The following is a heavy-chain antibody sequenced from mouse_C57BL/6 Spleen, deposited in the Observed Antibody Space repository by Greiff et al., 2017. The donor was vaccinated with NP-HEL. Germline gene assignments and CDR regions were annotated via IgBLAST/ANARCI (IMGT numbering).Heavy chain of an antibody. CDR2: FYPGSGSI. Sequence: QVQLQQSGAELVKPGASVKLSCKASGYTFTEYTIHWVKQRSGQGLEWIGWFYPGSGSIKYNEKFKDKATLTADKSSSTVYMELIRLTSEDSAVYFCARHEDREGIYYGNYEYHWYFDVWGTGTTVTVSS. J-gene: IGHJ1*03. CDR1: GYTFTEYT. CDR3: ARHEDREGIYYGNYEYHWYFDV. V-gene: IGHV1-62-2*01. D-gene: IGHD2-1*01.